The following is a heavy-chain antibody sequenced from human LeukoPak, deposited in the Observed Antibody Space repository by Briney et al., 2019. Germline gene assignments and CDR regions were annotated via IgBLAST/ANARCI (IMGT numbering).Heavy chain of an antibody. V-gene: IGHV1-2*02. CDR3: ARDVYGQRDGYNPRRVVDY. J-gene: IGHJ4*02. CDR2: INPNSGGT. D-gene: IGHD5-24*01. Sequence: ASVKVSCKASGYTFTGYYMHWVRQAPGQGLEWMGWINPNSGGTNYAQKLQGRVTMTTDTSTSTAYMELRSLRSDDTAVYYCARDVYGQRDGYNPRRVVDYWGQGTLVTVSS. CDR1: GYTFTGYY.